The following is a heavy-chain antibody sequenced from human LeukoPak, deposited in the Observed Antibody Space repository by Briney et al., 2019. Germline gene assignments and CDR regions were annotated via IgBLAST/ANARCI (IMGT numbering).Heavy chain of an antibody. CDR1: GGSISSGAY. D-gene: IGHD3-3*01. CDR2: INHSGST. V-gene: IGHV4-34*01. CDR3: ARGRPYDFWSGYSRWFDP. J-gene: IGHJ5*02. Sequence: SETLSLTCTVSGGSISSGAYWGWIRQPPGKGLEWIGEINHSGSTNYNPSLKSRVTISVDTSKNQFSLKLSSVTAADTAVYYCARGRPYDFWSGYSRWFDPWGQGTLVTVSS.